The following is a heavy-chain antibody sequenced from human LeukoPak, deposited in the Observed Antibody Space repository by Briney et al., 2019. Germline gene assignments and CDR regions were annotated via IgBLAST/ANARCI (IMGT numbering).Heavy chain of an antibody. J-gene: IGHJ5*02. V-gene: IGHV6-1*01. D-gene: IGHD2-15*01. CDR3: ARESWDIEGYNWFDP. CDR1: GDSVFSNSAA. CDR2: TYYRSKWYN. Sequence: SQTLSLTCAISGDSVFSNSAAWNWIRQSPSRGLEWLGSTYYRSKWYNDYAVSVKSRITINPDTSKNQFSLQLNSVTPEDTAVYYCARESWDIEGYNWFDPWGQGTLVTVSS.